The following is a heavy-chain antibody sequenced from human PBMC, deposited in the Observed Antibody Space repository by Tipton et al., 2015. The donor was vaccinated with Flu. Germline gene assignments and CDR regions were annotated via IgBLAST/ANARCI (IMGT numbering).Heavy chain of an antibody. CDR1: GFTFSSYW. J-gene: IGHJ4*02. V-gene: IGHV3-7*01. CDR3: ATRDGSPGY. Sequence: AASGFTFSSYWMTWVRQAPGKGLEWVANIKQDGSEKYYVDSVKGRFTVSRDNAKNSLYLQINSLRAEDTAVYYCATRDGSPGYWGQGTLVTVSS. D-gene: IGHD5-24*01. CDR2: IKQDGSEK.